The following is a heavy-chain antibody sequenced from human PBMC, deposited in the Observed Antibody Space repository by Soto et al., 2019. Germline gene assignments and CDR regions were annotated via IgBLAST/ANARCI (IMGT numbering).Heavy chain of an antibody. D-gene: IGHD2-2*01. J-gene: IGHJ5*02. CDR1: GGSISSYY. CDR2: IYYSGST. Sequence: QVQLQETGPGLVKPSENLSLTCTVSGGSISSYYWSWIRQPPGKGLEWIGYIYYSGSTNYNPSLKSRVTISVATSKNQFSLKLSSVTAADTAVYYCARSEKGYCSSTSCPSPWFDPWGQGTLVTVSS. V-gene: IGHV4-59*01. CDR3: ARSEKGYCSSTSCPSPWFDP.